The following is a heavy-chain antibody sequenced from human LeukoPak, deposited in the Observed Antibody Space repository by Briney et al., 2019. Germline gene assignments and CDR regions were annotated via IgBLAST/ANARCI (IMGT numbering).Heavy chain of an antibody. V-gene: IGHV4-59*01. CDR2: IYYSGST. J-gene: IGHJ5*02. CDR3: ARDQVGRGDWFDP. Sequence: SETLSLTCTVSGGSISSYYWSWIRQPPGKGLEWIGYIYYSGSTNYNPSLKSRVTISVDTSKNQFSLKLSSVTAADTAVYYCARDQVGRGDWFDPWGQGTLVTVSS. D-gene: IGHD3-10*01. CDR1: GGSISSYY.